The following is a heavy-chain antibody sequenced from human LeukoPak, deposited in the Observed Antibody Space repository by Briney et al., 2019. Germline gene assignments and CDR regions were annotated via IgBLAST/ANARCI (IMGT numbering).Heavy chain of an antibody. D-gene: IGHD7-27*01. V-gene: IGHV4-39*01. CDR2: IYYSGST. Sequence: PSETLSLTCTVSGGSISSSSYYWGWIRQPPGKGLEWIGSIYYSGSTYYNPSLRSRVTMSVDTSKNQFSLSLSSVTAADTAVYYCAISTNWGYFDYWGQGALVTVSS. J-gene: IGHJ4*02. CDR3: AISTNWGYFDY. CDR1: GGSISSSSYY.